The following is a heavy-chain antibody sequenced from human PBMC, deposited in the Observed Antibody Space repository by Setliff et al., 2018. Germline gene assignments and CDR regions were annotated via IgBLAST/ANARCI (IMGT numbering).Heavy chain of an antibody. CDR1: GYSFISYD. CDR3: VRNPLGPEASTPGGY. J-gene: IGHJ4*02. Sequence: GASVKVSCKAPGYSFISYDINWVRQAPGQGLEWMGWMNPERDNTGYAQKFQGRVTMTGHASINTAYMELTSLTSEDTAVYYCVRNPLGPEASTPGGYWGQGTLVTVSS. V-gene: IGHV1-8*01. CDR2: MNPERDNT. D-gene: IGHD3-16*01.